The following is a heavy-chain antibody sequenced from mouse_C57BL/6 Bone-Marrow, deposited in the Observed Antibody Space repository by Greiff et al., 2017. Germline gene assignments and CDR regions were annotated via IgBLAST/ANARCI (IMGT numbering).Heavy chain of an antibody. CDR2: IRSKSNNYAT. V-gene: IGHV10-1*01. J-gene: IGHJ3*01. CDR3: VRETRLTAQATDFAY. D-gene: IGHD3-2*02. CDR1: GFSFNTYA. Sequence: EVKLLESGGGLVQPKGSLKLSCAASGFSFNTYAMNWVRQAPGKGLEWVARIRSKSNNYATYYAVSVKDRFTISRDDSESMLYLKMNNEKTEDTAMYYWVRETRLTAQATDFAYWGQGTLVTVSA.